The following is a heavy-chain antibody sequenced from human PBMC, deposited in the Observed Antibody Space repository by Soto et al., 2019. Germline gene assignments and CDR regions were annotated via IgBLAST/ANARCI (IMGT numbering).Heavy chain of an antibody. V-gene: IGHV3-23*01. D-gene: IGHD2-15*01. CDR3: AKGRQAWPEGGFDI. J-gene: IGHJ3*02. Sequence: GGSLRLSCAASGFTFSSYAMSWVRQAPGKGLEWVSVIRGSGDSTYYADSVKGRFTISRDNSKNTLYLQMNSLRAEDTAVYYCAKGRQAWPEGGFDIWGRGTMVTVSS. CDR1: GFTFSSYA. CDR2: IRGSGDST.